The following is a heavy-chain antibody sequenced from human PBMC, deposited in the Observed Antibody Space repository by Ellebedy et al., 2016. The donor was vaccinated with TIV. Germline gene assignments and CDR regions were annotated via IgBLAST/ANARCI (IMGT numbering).Heavy chain of an antibody. CDR3: ARESRRDSSGYGLGFDY. CDR1: GYTFTSYD. J-gene: IGHJ4*02. CDR2: MNPNSGNT. D-gene: IGHD3-22*01. Sequence: ASVKVSXKASGYTFTSYDINWVRQATGQGLEWMGWMNPNSGNTGYAQKFQGRVTMTRNTSISTAYMELSSLRSEDTAVYYCARESRRDSSGYGLGFDYWGQGTLVTVSS. V-gene: IGHV1-8*01.